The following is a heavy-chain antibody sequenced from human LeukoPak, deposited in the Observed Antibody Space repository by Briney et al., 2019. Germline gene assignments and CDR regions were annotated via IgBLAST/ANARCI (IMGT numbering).Heavy chain of an antibody. V-gene: IGHV1-69*13. CDR1: GGTFSSYA. J-gene: IGHJ4*02. D-gene: IGHD2-21*02. CDR3: ARDDCVGGACYLGY. CDR2: IIPIFGTA. Sequence: SVKVSCKASGGTFSSYAISWVRQAPGQGLEWMGGIIPIFGTANYAQKFQGRVTITADECTSTAYMELSSLRSEDTAVYYCARDDCVGGACYLGYWGQGTLVTVSS.